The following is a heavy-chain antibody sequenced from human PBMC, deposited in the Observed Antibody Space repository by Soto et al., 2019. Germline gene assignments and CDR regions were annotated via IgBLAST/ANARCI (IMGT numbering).Heavy chain of an antibody. CDR3: AKDLPGDYGVLDT. Sequence: RPMRLSCAAVEVTFISYGMRWASQGPGKGLEWVAVIWYDGSNKVYADSVKGRFTISKDNSKDTLYLQMNSLRAEDTAVYYCAKDLPGDYGVLDTWGHGTMV. D-gene: IGHD4-17*01. J-gene: IGHJ3*02. CDR2: IWYDGSNK. V-gene: IGHV3-33*06. CDR1: EVTFISYG.